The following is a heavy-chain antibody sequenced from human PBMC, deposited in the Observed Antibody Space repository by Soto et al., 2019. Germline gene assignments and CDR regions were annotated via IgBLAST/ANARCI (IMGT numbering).Heavy chain of an antibody. CDR3: AHAARIAARLSYFDY. J-gene: IGHJ4*02. Sequence: EVQLLESGGGLLQPGGSLRLSCAASGFTFSSYAMSWVRQAPGKGLEWVSAISGSGGSTDYAASVPGRLSITRDNSKNKLYMQMKRLRAEDTAVYYCAHAARIAARLSYFDYWGQGTLVTVSS. V-gene: IGHV3-23*01. CDR2: ISGSGGST. D-gene: IGHD6-6*01. CDR1: GFTFSSYA.